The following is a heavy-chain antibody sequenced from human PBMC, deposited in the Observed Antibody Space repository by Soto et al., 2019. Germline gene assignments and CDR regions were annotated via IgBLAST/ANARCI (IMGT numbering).Heavy chain of an antibody. CDR2: IIPILGIA. J-gene: IGHJ6*03. V-gene: IGHV1-69*04. Sequence: SVKVSCKASGGTFSSYTISWVRQAPGQGLEWMGRIIPILGIANYAQKFQGRVTITADKSTSTAYMELSSLRSEDTAVYYCARDLARSGTGTDYYYYMDVWGKGTTVTVSS. CDR1: GGTFSSYT. CDR3: ARDLARSGTGTDYYYYMDV. D-gene: IGHD1-1*01.